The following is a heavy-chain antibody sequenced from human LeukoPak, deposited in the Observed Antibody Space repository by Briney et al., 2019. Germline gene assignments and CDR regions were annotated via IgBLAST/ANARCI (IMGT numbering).Heavy chain of an antibody. J-gene: IGHJ4*02. V-gene: IGHV1-18*01. CDR2: ISAYDGHT. D-gene: IGHD6-19*01. Sequence: ASVKVSCKASGYTFSTYGISWVRQAPGQGLEWMGWISAYDGHTNYAQKVQGRVTMTTDTSTSTAYVELTSLTSDDTAVYYCARDKDLGAVAGTFDSWGQGTLVTVSS. CDR3: ARDKDLGAVAGTFDS. CDR1: GYTFSTYG.